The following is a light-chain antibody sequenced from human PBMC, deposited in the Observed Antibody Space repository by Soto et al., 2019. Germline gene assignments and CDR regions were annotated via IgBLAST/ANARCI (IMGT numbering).Light chain of an antibody. Sequence: SVLPQPPSVSVSPGQSVTISCTGTSSDVGSYTRVSWYQQPPGTAPKLMIYEVNNRPSGVPDRFSGSKSGNTASLTITGLQAEDEADYYCNSYTSSNTYVFGNGTKVTVL. CDR3: NSYTSSNTYV. V-gene: IGLV2-18*02. J-gene: IGLJ1*01. CDR2: EVN. CDR1: SSDVGSYTR.